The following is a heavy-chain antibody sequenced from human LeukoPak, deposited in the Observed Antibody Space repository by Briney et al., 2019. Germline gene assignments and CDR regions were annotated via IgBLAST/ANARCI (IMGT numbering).Heavy chain of an antibody. V-gene: IGHV4-59*01. Sequence: SETLSLTCTVSGGSISSYYWSWIRQPPGRGLEWIGYIYYSGSTNYNPSLKSRVTISADTSKNQFSLKLSSVTAADTAVYYCARSVVVTAYFDYWGQGTLVTVSS. CDR3: ARSVVVTAYFDY. CDR1: GGSISSYY. J-gene: IGHJ4*02. D-gene: IGHD2-21*02. CDR2: IYYSGST.